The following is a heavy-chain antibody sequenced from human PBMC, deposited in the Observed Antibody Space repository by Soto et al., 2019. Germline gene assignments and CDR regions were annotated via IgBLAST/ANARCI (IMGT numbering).Heavy chain of an antibody. CDR2: IKSETDGGTT. CDR1: GFTFSSAW. V-gene: IGHV3-15*01. J-gene: IGHJ4*02. CDR3: TTDATRGYYWDYADF. Sequence: GSLRLSCAASGFTFSSAWMSWVRQAPGKGLEWVGRIKSETDGGTTDYAAPVKGRFTISRHDSKNTLSLQMNSLRTEDSAVYYCTTDATRGYYWDYADFWGQGTQVTVSS. D-gene: IGHD3-3*01.